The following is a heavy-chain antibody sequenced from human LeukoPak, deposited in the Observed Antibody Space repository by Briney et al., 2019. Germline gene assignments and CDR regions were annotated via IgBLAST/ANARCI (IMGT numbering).Heavy chain of an antibody. CDR3: ARDPYSSGWYKDAFDI. J-gene: IGHJ3*02. CDR1: GFTFSSYS. CDR2: ISGSSSYI. D-gene: IGHD6-19*01. V-gene: IGHV3-21*01. Sequence: GGSLRLSCAASGFTFSSYSMNWVRQAPGKGLVWVSSISGSSSYINYADSVKGRFTISRDNAQNSLFLQLNSLRAEDTAVYYCARDPYSSGWYKDAFDIWGQGTMVTVSS.